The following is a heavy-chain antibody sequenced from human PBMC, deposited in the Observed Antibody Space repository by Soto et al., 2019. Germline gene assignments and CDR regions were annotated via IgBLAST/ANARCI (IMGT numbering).Heavy chain of an antibody. CDR1: GFTVSSNY. Sequence: VQLVESGGGLVQPGGSLRLSCAASGFTVSSNYMSWVRQAPGKGLEWVSVIYSGGSTYYADSVKGRFTISRDNSKNTLYLQMNSLRAEDTAVYYCARDQGSGWGSWFDPWGQGTLVTVSS. J-gene: IGHJ5*02. V-gene: IGHV3-66*01. CDR2: IYSGGST. D-gene: IGHD6-19*01. CDR3: ARDQGSGWGSWFDP.